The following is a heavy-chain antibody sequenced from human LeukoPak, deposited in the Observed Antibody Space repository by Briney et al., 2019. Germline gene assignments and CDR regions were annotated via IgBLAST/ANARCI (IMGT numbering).Heavy chain of an antibody. Sequence: GGSLRLSCAASGFTFDSYWMHWVRQAPGKGLVWVSRINSDGSGTSDADFVKGRFTISRDNSKNTLYLQMNSLRAEDTAMYYCARDRLTNDAFDIWGQGTMVTVSS. CDR3: ARDRLTNDAFDI. J-gene: IGHJ3*02. CDR1: GFTFDSYW. V-gene: IGHV3-74*01. CDR2: INSDGSGT. D-gene: IGHD2-8*01.